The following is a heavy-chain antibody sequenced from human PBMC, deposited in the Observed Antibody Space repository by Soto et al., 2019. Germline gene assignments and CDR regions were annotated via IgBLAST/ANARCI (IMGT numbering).Heavy chain of an antibody. J-gene: IGHJ6*02. Sequence: SVKVSCKASGFTFTSSAVQWVRQARGQRLEWIGWIVVGSGNTNYAQKFQERVTITRGMSTSTAYMELSSLRSEDTAVYYCAAMKVVVAATRLHYYGMDVWGQGTTVTVSS. D-gene: IGHD2-15*01. V-gene: IGHV1-58*01. CDR1: GFTFTSSA. CDR3: AAMKVVVAATRLHYYGMDV. CDR2: IVVGSGNT.